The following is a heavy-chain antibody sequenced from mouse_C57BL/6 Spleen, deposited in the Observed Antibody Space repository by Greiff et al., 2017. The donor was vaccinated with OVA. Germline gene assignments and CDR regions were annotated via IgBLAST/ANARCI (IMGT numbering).Heavy chain of an antibody. CDR2: ISYSGST. CDR3: ARDHGYYPYFDV. J-gene: IGHJ1*03. D-gene: IGHD2-3*01. CDR1: GYSITSGYD. V-gene: IGHV3-1*01. Sequence: EVQLQQSGPGMVKPSQSLSLTCTVTGYSITSGYDWHWIRHFPGNKLEWMGYISYSGSTNYNPSLKSRISITHDTSKNHFFLKLNSVTTEDTATYYCARDHGYYPYFDVWSTGTTVTVSS.